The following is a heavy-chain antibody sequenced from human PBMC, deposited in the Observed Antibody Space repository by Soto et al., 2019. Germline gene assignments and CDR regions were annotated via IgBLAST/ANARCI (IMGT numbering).Heavy chain of an antibody. Sequence: ASVKVSCKASGYTFTRYNVHWVRQAPGQGLEWMAIINPSGGTTYYVQKFEGRVTLTTDTSTSTVYMELSSLRSDDTAVYYCARVRGGGSEYYFDYWGQGTLVTVSS. CDR2: INPSGGTT. J-gene: IGHJ4*02. V-gene: IGHV1-46*01. D-gene: IGHD2-15*01. CDR3: ARVRGGGSEYYFDY. CDR1: GYTFTRYN.